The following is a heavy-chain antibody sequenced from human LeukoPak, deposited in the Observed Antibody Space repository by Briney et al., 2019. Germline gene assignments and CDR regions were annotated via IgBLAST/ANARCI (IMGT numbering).Heavy chain of an antibody. CDR3: ARQTGYSSGKGAFDI. V-gene: IGHV4-39*01. J-gene: IGHJ3*02. D-gene: IGHD6-19*01. CDR2: IYYSGST. Sequence: SETLSLTCTVSGGSISSSSYYLGWIRQPPGKGLEWIGSIYYSGSTYYNPSLKSRVTISVDTSKNQFSLKLSSVTAADTAVYYCARQTGYSSGKGAFDIWGQGTMVTVSS. CDR1: GGSISSSSYY.